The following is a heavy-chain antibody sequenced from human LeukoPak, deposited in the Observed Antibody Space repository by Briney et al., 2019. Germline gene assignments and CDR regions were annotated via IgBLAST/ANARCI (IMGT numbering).Heavy chain of an antibody. D-gene: IGHD6-13*01. CDR2: ISSSSSYI. V-gene: IGHV3-21*01. CDR1: GFTFSSYS. CDR3: ASGGSSWYPGWYFDL. Sequence: RGSLRLSCAASGFTFSSYSMNWVRQAPGKGLEWVSSISSSSSYIYYADSVKGRFTISRDNAKNSLYLQMNSLRAEDTAVYYCASGGSSWYPGWYFDLWGRGTLVTVSS. J-gene: IGHJ2*01.